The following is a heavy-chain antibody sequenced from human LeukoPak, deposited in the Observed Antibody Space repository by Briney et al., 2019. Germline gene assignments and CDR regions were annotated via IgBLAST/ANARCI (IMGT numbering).Heavy chain of an antibody. Sequence: PSGGSLRLSCAASRITFSSYGMHWVRQAPGKGLEWVAVISFDGSNKYYVDSVKGRFTISRDNSKNTLYLQMNSLRAEDTAVYYCAIAHSSVWYLTYIDYWGQGTLVTVSS. CDR3: AIAHSSVWYLTYIDY. J-gene: IGHJ4*02. CDR2: ISFDGSNK. CDR1: RITFSSYG. V-gene: IGHV3-30*03. D-gene: IGHD6-19*01.